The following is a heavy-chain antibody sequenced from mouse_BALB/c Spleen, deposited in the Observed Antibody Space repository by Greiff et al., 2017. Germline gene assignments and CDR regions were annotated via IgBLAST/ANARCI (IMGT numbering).Heavy chain of an antibody. CDR1: GYTFTDYA. D-gene: IGHD1-1*01. Sequence: QVPLQQSGAELVRPGVSVKISCKGSGYTFTDYAMHWVKQSHAKSLEWIGVISTYYGDASYNQKFKGKATMTVDKSSSTAYMELARLTSEDSAIYYCARSVVDAMDDWGQGTSVTVSS. V-gene: IGHV1S137*01. CDR2: ISTYYGDA. CDR3: ARSVVDAMDD. J-gene: IGHJ4*01.